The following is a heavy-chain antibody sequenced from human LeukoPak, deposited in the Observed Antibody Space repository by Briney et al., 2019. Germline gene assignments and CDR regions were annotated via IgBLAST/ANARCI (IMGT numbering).Heavy chain of an antibody. CDR1: GGSISSGSYY. D-gene: IGHD3-3*01. V-gene: IGHV4-61*02. Sequence: SQTLSLTCTVSGGSISSGSYYWSWIRQPAGKGLEWIGRIYTSGSTNYNPSLKSRVTISVDTSKNQFSLKLSSVTAADTAVYYCARTGGDFWSGDLFDYWGQGTLVTVSS. CDR3: ARTGGDFWSGDLFDY. J-gene: IGHJ4*02. CDR2: IYTSGST.